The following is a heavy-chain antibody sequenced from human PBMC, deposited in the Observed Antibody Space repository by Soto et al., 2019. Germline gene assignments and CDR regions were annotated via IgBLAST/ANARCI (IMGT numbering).Heavy chain of an antibody. V-gene: IGHV5-51*01. CDR1: GYSFTSYW. CDR3: ARPRSGSYRLDYYGMDV. J-gene: IGHJ6*02. D-gene: IGHD3-10*01. CDR2: IYPGDSDA. Sequence: LKISCKASGYSFTSYWIAWVRQMPGKGLEWMGIIYPGDSDARYSPSFQGQVTMSADKSVSTAYLQRSSLKASDTAMYYCARPRSGSYRLDYYGMDVWGQGTTVTVSS.